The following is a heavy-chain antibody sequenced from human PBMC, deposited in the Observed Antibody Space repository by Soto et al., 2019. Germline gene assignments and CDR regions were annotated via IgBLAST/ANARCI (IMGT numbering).Heavy chain of an antibody. CDR2: IIPIFGTA. J-gene: IGHJ3*02. V-gene: IGHV1-69*01. D-gene: IGHD2-15*01. CDR3: ARALCSGGSCSHAFDI. CDR1: GGTFSSYA. Sequence: QVQLVQSGAEVKKPGSSVKVSCKASGGTFSSYAISWVRQAPGQGLEWMGGIIPIFGTANYAQKFQGRVTITADESTSTAYMERSSLRSEDTAVYYCARALCSGGSCSHAFDIWGQGTMVTVSS.